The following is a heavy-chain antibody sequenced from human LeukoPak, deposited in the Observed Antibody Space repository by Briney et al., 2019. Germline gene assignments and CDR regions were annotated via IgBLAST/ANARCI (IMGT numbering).Heavy chain of an antibody. J-gene: IGHJ4*02. D-gene: IGHD3-3*01. Sequence: GGSLRLSCVASGFTFSSSWMSWVRQAPGKGLEWVSAISGSGGSTYYADSVKGRFTISRDNSKNTLYLQMNSLRAEDTAVYYCAKDLGRITIFGVVTLDRYFDYWGQGTLVTVSS. CDR3: AKDLGRITIFGVVTLDRYFDY. V-gene: IGHV3-23*01. CDR2: ISGSGGST. CDR1: GFTFSSSW.